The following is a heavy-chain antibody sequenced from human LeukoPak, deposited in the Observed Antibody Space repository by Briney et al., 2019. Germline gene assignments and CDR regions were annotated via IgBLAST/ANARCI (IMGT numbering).Heavy chain of an antibody. D-gene: IGHD2-15*01. V-gene: IGHV3-7*03. CDR1: GFTFSSYW. CDR3: AKANVKYCSGGSCFDAFDI. Sequence: GGSLRLSCVASGFTFSSYWMTWVRQAPGKGLEWVANMRQDGNEKYYADSVKGRFTITRDNSKNTLYLQMNSLRAEDTAVYYCAKANVKYCSGGSCFDAFDIWGQGTMVTVSS. J-gene: IGHJ3*02. CDR2: MRQDGNEK.